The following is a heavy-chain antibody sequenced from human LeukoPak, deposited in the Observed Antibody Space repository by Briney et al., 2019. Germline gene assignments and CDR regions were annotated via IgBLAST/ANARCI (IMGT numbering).Heavy chain of an antibody. J-gene: IGHJ4*02. D-gene: IGHD3-9*01. CDR3: ARERAPYYDILTSYFSLFF. CDR1: GYTFTCYY. CDR2: INPSGGST. Sequence: GASVKVSCKASGYTFTCYYMHWVRQAPGQGLEWMGIINPSGGSTSYAQKFQGRVTMTRDTSTSTVYMELSSLRSEDTAVYYCARERAPYYDILTSYFSLFFWGQGTLVTVSS. V-gene: IGHV1-46*01.